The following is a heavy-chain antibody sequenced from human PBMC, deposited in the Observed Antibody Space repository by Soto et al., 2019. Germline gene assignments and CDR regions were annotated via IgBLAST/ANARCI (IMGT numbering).Heavy chain of an antibody. J-gene: IGHJ6*02. CDR1: GFTFSRYG. CDR2: ISAEGNSK. CDR3: AKCQQRVYFYYGMDV. D-gene: IGHD6-13*01. Sequence: SLRLSCAASGFTFSRYGMHWVRQAPGKGLEWVAVISAEGNSKYYAASVEGRFAISRDNSKNTLYLQMNSLRTEDTAVYYCAKCQQRVYFYYGMDVWGQGTTVTVSS. V-gene: IGHV3-30*18.